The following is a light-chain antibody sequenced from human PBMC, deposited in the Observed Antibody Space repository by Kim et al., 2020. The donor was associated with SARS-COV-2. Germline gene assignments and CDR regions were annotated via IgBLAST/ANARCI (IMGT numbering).Light chain of an antibody. J-gene: IGLJ2*01. CDR3: QIWDNDKFI. CDR1: NIGRKN. Sequence: SYELTQPLSVSVVLGQTAGIACGGDNIGRKNVHWYQQRPGQAPVLVLYRDNNRPSGIPERISGSNSGNTAILTISRAQAGDEADYYCQIWDNDKFIFGGG. V-gene: IGLV3-9*01. CDR2: RDN.